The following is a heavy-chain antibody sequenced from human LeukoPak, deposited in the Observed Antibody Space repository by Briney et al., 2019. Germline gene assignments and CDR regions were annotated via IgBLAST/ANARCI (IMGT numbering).Heavy chain of an antibody. D-gene: IGHD2-21*02. CDR2: ISSDNNIR. CDR3: AITGTARVSWDY. Sequence: PGGSLRLSCADSGFTFSTYSMNWVRQAPGKGLEWVSYISSDNNIRDYADSVKGRFTISRDNAKNSLYLQMNSLRAEDTAVYYCAITGTARVSWDYWGQGTLVTVSS. J-gene: IGHJ4*02. CDR1: GFTFSTYS. V-gene: IGHV3-48*01.